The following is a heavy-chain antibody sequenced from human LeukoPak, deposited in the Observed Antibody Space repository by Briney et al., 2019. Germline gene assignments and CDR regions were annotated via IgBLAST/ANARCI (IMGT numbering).Heavy chain of an antibody. J-gene: IGHJ4*02. V-gene: IGHV4-38-2*02. CDR3: ARSDSSGPNTPWDY. D-gene: IGHD3-22*01. CDR1: GYSISSGYY. CDR2: IYYSGST. Sequence: PSETLSLTCSVSGYSISSGYYWGWIRQPPGKGLEWIGSIYYSGSTYYNPSLKSRVTISVDTSKNQFSLKLSSVTAADTAVYYCARSDSSGPNTPWDYWGQGTLVTVSS.